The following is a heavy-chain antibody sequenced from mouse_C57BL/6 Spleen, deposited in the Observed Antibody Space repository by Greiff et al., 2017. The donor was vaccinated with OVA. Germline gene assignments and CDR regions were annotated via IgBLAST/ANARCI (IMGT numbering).Heavy chain of an antibody. V-gene: IGHV1-82*01. CDR3: ARLYYGSSGDY. J-gene: IGHJ2*01. Sequence: VKLQESGPELVKPGASVKISCKASGYAFSSSWMNWVKQRPGKGLEWIGRIYPGDGDTNYNGKFKGKATLTADKSSSTAYLQLSSLTSEDSAVYFCARLYYGSSGDYWGQGTTLTVSS. CDR1: GYAFSSSW. CDR2: IYPGDGDT. D-gene: IGHD1-1*01.